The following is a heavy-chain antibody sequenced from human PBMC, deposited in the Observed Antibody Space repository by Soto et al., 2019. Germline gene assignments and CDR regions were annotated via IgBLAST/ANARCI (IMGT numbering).Heavy chain of an antibody. CDR3: AKIGDNVWGSYRGGLDY. CDR2: ISDSGSGT. J-gene: IGHJ4*02. CDR1: GFTFSSYA. D-gene: IGHD3-16*02. Sequence: GGSLRLSCAASGFTFSSYAMSWVRQAPGKGLEWVSAISDSGSGTYYADSVKGRFTISRDNSKNTLYLQMNSLRTEDTAVYYCAKIGDNVWGSYRGGLDYWGQGTLVTVSS. V-gene: IGHV3-23*01.